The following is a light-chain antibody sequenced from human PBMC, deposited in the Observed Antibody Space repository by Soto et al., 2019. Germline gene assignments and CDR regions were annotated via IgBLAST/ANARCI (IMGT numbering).Light chain of an antibody. J-gene: IGLJ2*01. CDR2: ANN. V-gene: IGLV1-40*01. CDR1: NSNIGSTYD. CDR3: QSYDRSLTVVV. Sequence: QAVVTQPPSVSGAPGQRVTISCTGSNSNIGSTYDVQWYQQLPRTAPRLVIYANNNRPSGVPDRFSGSRSGSSASLAIAGLQPEDEADYYCQSYDRSLTVVVFGGGTKVTVL.